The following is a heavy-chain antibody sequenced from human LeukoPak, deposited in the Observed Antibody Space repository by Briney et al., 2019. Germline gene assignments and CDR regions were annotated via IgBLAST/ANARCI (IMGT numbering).Heavy chain of an antibody. CDR2: ISGSGGST. D-gene: IGHD6-19*01. CDR1: GFTFSSYA. J-gene: IGHJ4*02. Sequence: PGGSLRLSCAASGFTFSSYAMSWVRQAPGQGLEWVSAISGSGGSTYYADSVKGRFTISRDNSKNTLYLQMNSLRAEDTAVYYCAKDGEKYSSGWYGLIDYWGQGTLVTVSS. V-gene: IGHV3-23*01. CDR3: AKDGEKYSSGWYGLIDY.